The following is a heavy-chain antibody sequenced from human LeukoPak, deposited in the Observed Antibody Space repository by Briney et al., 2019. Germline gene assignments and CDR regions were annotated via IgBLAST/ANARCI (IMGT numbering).Heavy chain of an antibody. Sequence: SETLSLTCTVSGGSISGNSYYWGWIRQPPGKGLEWIGTIYYSGTTYYNPSLKSRVTISVDTSKNQFSLKLSSVTAADTAVYYCARHGVVPAAILIWGQGTMVTVSS. CDR1: GGSISGNSYY. V-gene: IGHV4-39*01. CDR3: ARHGVVPAAILI. CDR2: IYYSGTT. J-gene: IGHJ3*02. D-gene: IGHD2-2*01.